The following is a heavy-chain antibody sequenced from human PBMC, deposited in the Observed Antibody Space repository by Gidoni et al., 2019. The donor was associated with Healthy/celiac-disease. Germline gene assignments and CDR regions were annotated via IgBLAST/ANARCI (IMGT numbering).Heavy chain of an antibody. V-gene: IGHV3-30*04. Sequence: RVESGGGVVQPGRSLRPSCAASGFTFSSYAMHWVRQAPGKGLEWVAVISYDGSNKYYADSVKGRFTISRDNSKNTLYLQMNSLRAEDTAVYYCARDIVGAYFDYWGQGTLVTVSS. CDR2: ISYDGSNK. CDR3: ARDIVGAYFDY. CDR1: GFTFSSYA. J-gene: IGHJ4*02. D-gene: IGHD1-26*01.